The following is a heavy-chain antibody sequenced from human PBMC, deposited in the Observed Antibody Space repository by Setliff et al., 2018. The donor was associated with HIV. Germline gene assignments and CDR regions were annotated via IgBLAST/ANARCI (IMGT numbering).Heavy chain of an antibody. V-gene: IGHV1-2*02. D-gene: IGHD3-10*01. CDR2: INPNSGGT. CDR1: GYTFIGDY. CDR3: AREGRGAFDI. Sequence: ASVKVSCKASGYTFIGDYMHWVRQAPGQGLEWMGWINPNSGGTNFAQKFQGRVTMTRDTSISTAYMELSRLRSEDTAVYYCAREGRGAFDIWGQGTMVTVSS. J-gene: IGHJ3*02.